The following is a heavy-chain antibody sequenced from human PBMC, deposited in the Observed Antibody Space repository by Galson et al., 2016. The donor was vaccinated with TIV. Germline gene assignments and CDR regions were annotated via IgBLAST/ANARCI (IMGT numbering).Heavy chain of an antibody. V-gene: IGHV3-30-3*01. CDR2: VSYDGSNK. Sequence: SLRLSCAASGFIFDRYAMHWVCQAPGKGLEWVAVVSYDGSNKYYAESVKGRFTISRDSSKSTVFLQMNSLRLEDTAVYYCTRDGRGNWKYVDYFDYWGQGTLVTVSS. CDR1: GFIFDRYA. J-gene: IGHJ4*02. CDR3: TRDGRGNWKYVDYFDY. D-gene: IGHD1-1*01.